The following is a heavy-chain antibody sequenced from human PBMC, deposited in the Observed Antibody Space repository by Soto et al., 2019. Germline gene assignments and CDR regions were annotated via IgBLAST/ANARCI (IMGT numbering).Heavy chain of an antibody. CDR3: ARVQGYYYYCYMDV. CDR2: INHSGST. V-gene: IGHV4-34*01. CDR1: GGSFSGYY. J-gene: IGHJ6*03. Sequence: SETLSLTCAVYGGSFSGYYWSWIRQPPGKGLEWIGEINHSGSTNYNPSLESRVTISVDTSKNQFSLKLSSVTAADTAVYYCARVQGYYYYCYMDVWGKGTTVTVSS.